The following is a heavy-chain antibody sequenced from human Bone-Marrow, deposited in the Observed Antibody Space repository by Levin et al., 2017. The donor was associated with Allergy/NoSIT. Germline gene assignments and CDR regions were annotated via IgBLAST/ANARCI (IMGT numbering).Heavy chain of an antibody. J-gene: IGHJ3*02. V-gene: IGHV5-51*01. CDR3: ARHSGGSSSCNAFDI. D-gene: IGHD6-13*01. CDR2: IYPGDSDT. CDR1: GYSFTSYW. Sequence: RGESLKISCKGSGYSFTSYWIGWVRQMPGKGLEWMGIIYPGDSDTRYSPSFQGQVTISADKSISTAYLQWSSLKASDTAMYYCARHSGGSSSCNAFDIWGQGTMVTVSS.